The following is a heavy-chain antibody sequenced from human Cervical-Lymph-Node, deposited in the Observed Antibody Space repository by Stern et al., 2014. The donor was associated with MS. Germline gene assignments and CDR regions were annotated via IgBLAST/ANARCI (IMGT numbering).Heavy chain of an antibody. Sequence: VQLVESGGGLVKPGGSLRLSCVASGFTFSTYCMTWVRQAPGKGLEWVSSSTSGGTYSYYADTEKGRFTISRDNAKNSRYLQMNSLRAEDTAVYYWARDHLRMARIPLDYWGQGTLVTGSS. CDR1: GFTFSTYC. CDR3: ARDHLRMARIPLDY. J-gene: IGHJ4*02. CDR2: STSGGTYS. V-gene: IGHV3-21*01. D-gene: IGHD5-24*01.